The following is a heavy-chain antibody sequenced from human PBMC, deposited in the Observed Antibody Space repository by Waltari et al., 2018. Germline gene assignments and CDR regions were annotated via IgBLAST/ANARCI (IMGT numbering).Heavy chain of an antibody. CDR3: ARDPGGRYYFDY. D-gene: IGHD1-26*01. J-gene: IGHJ4*02. CDR1: GFTVRGAY. Sequence: EVQMVESGGGLIQPGGALRLSCAASGFTVRGAYMSWVRQAPGKGLEWVSVIYSGGNTYYADSVKGRFTISRDNSKNTLYLQMNSLRADDTAVYYCARDPGGRYYFDYWGQGSLVTVSS. V-gene: IGHV3-53*01. CDR2: IYSGGNT.